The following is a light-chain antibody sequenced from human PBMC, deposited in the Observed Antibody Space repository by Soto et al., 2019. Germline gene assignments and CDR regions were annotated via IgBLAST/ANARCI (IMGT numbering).Light chain of an antibody. V-gene: IGKV1-33*01. CDR2: DAS. CDR3: QQYDNPRNT. CDR1: QDISNH. Sequence: DIPMTQSPSSLSASIGDRVTITCQASQDISNHLNWYQQRPGKAPNLLIYDASNLETGVPSRFSGSGSGTDFSFTITSMQPEDVGTYYCQQYDNPRNTFGQGTKLEIK. J-gene: IGKJ2*01.